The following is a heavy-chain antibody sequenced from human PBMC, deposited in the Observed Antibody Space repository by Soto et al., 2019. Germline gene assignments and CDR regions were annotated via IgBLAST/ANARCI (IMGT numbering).Heavy chain of an antibody. CDR1: GGSISSSIYY. D-gene: IGHD7-27*01. CDR3: ARSGDYYYGMDV. J-gene: IGHJ6*02. Sequence: QLQLQESGPGLVKPSETLSLSCTVSGGSISSSIYYWGWIRQPPGKGLEWIGSIYYRGNTYYNPSLKSRLTISVDTSKNQFSLKLNLVTAADTAVYYCARSGDYYYGMDVWGQGTTVTVSS. CDR2: IYYRGNT. V-gene: IGHV4-39*01.